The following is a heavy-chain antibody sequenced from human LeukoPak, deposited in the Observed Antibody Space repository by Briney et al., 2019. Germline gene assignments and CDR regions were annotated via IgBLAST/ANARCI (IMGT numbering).Heavy chain of an antibody. J-gene: IGHJ3*01. CDR1: GGSISNYY. V-gene: IGHV4-59*08. D-gene: IGHD5-18*01. CDR3: ARGQGYSTFFAFDL. Sequence: PSETLSLTCAVSGGSISNYYWTWIRQPPGKGLEWIGCIYYSGSTNYNPSLKSRVTISVDTSKNQFSLKLSSMTAADTAVYYCARGQGYSTFFAFDLWGQGTIVTVSS. CDR2: IYYSGST.